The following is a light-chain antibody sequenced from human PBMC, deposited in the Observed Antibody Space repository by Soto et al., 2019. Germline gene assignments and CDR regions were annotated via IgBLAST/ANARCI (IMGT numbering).Light chain of an antibody. CDR2: GAS. Sequence: EIVMTKSRSTLPVSPGERGTLSFRASQSVSIDLAWYQQTPGQAPRLLIYGASTRATGIPVRFSGSASGTEFTLSISSLQSEEFSTYFCQQYNTYSAFGQGTKVDI. CDR1: QSVSID. J-gene: IGKJ1*01. CDR3: QQYNTYSA. V-gene: IGKV3-15*01.